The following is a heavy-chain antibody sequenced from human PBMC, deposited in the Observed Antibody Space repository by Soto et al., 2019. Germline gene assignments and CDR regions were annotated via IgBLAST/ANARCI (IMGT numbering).Heavy chain of an antibody. D-gene: IGHD3-10*01. CDR3: ARDLAFGLSDY. J-gene: IGHJ4*02. CDR1: GYTFTRYA. V-gene: IGHV1-3*01. CDR2: INAGNGNT. Sequence: QVQLVQSGAEVKKPGASVKVSCKASGYTFTRYAMQWVRQAPGQRLEWMGWINAGNGNTKYSQKFQGRVTITRYTSASTAYMELSSLRSEDTAVYYCARDLAFGLSDYWGQGTLVTVSS.